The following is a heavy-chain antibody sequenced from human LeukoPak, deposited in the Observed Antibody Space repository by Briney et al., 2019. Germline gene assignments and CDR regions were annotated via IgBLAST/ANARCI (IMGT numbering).Heavy chain of an antibody. CDR3: ARGTRITIFGVVIKLYYFGY. Sequence: AASVKVSCKASGYTFAGYYMHWVRQAPGQGLEWMGWINPNSGGTNYAQKFQGRVTMTRDTSISTAYMELSRLRSDDTAVYYCARGTRITIFGVVIKLYYFGYWGQGTLVTVSS. V-gene: IGHV1-2*02. CDR2: INPNSGGT. CDR1: GYTFAGYY. D-gene: IGHD3-3*01. J-gene: IGHJ4*02.